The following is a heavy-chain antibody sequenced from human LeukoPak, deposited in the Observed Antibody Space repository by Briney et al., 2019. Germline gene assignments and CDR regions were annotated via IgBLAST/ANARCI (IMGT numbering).Heavy chain of an antibody. V-gene: IGHV3-53*01. CDR1: GFTVSSNY. Sequence: PGGSLRLSCAASGFTVSSNYMSWVRQAPGKGLEWVSVIYSGGSTYYAGSVKGRFTISRDNSKNTLYLQMNSLRAEDTAVYYCAKDSYYDYVWGSYRYTNQFDYWGQGTLVTVSS. CDR3: AKDSYYDYVWGSYRYTNQFDY. D-gene: IGHD3-16*02. J-gene: IGHJ4*02. CDR2: IYSGGST.